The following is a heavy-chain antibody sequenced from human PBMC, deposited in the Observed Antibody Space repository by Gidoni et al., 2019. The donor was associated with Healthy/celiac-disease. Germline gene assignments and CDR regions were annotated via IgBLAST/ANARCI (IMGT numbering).Heavy chain of an antibody. J-gene: IGHJ4*02. Sequence: QVALKESGPVLVKPTETLTLTCPVPGFSRSSARMGVSWIRQPPGKALEWLAHICTNDEKSYSTSLKSRLTITKDTSTSQVVLTMTNMDPVDTATYYCARIERIKYDSSAYLPDYWGQGTLVTVSS. CDR3: ARIERIKYDSSAYLPDY. D-gene: IGHD3-22*01. V-gene: IGHV2-26*01. CDR2: ICTNDEK. CDR1: GFSRSSARMG.